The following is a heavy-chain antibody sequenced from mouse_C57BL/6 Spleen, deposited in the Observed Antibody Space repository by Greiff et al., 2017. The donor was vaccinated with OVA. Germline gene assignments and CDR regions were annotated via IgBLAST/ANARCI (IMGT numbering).Heavy chain of an antibody. CDR3: ARGGGGDYYGSSRY. Sequence: QVQLQQPGAELVKPGASVKLSCKASGYTFTSYWMQWVKQRPGQGLEWIGEIDPSDSYTNYNQKFKGKATLTVDTSSSTAYMQLSSLTSGDSAVYYCARGGGGDYYGSSRYWGQGTTLTVSS. J-gene: IGHJ2*01. V-gene: IGHV1-50*01. CDR2: IDPSDSYT. CDR1: GYTFTSYW. D-gene: IGHD1-1*01.